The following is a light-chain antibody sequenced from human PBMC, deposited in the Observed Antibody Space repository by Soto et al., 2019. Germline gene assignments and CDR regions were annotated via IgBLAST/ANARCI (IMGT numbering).Light chain of an antibody. CDR3: SSYTSSSTRVV. V-gene: IGLV2-14*01. CDR1: SSDVGGYKY. J-gene: IGLJ2*01. CDR2: EVS. Sequence: QSALTQPASVSGSPGQSITISCTGTSSDVGGYKYVSWYQQHPGKAPKLMIYEVSTRPSGVSYRFSASKSGNTASLTISGLQAEDEADYYGSSYTSSSTRVVFGGGTKVTVL.